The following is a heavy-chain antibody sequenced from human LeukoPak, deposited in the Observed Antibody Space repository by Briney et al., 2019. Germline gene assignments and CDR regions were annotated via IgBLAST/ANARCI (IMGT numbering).Heavy chain of an antibody. CDR2: ISASGDLT. J-gene: IGHJ5*02. Sequence: GGSLRLSYAASGFTFSAYALSWVRQPPGKGLEWVSFISASGDLTYHADSVRGRFTISRDNYRNTLFLQMDSLSAEDTAVYDCANDNLSWGPGTLVTVSS. V-gene: IGHV3-23*01. CDR3: ANDNLS. CDR1: GFTFSAYA.